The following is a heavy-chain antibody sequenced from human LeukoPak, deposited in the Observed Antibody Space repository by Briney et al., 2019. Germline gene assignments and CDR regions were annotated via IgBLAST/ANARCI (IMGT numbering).Heavy chain of an antibody. CDR1: GGTFSSYA. CDR3: ARPTYYYDSSGYPQYYFDY. CDR2: IIPIFGTA. D-gene: IGHD3-22*01. J-gene: IGHJ4*02. Sequence: SVKVSCTASGGTFSSYAISWVRRAPGQGLEWMGGIIPIFGTANYAQKFQGRVTITADESTSTAYMELSSLRSEDTAVYYCARPTYYYDSSGYPQYYFDYWGQGTLVTVSS. V-gene: IGHV1-69*01.